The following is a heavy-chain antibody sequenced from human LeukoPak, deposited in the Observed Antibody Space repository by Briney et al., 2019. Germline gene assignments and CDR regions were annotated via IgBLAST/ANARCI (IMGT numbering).Heavy chain of an antibody. Sequence: SETLSLTCTVSGGSISSYNWSWIRQPPGKGLEWIGYIYYSGSTNYNPSPKSRVTISVDTSKNHFSLKLSSVPAADTAVYYCARHRSPVYDSPCDIWGEGTSVSVS. CDR1: GGSISSYN. CDR3: ARHRSPVYDSPCDI. CDR2: IYYSGST. D-gene: IGHD3-22*01. J-gene: IGHJ3*02. V-gene: IGHV4-59*08.